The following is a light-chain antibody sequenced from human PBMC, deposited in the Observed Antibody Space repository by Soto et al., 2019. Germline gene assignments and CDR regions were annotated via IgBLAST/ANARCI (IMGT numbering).Light chain of an antibody. Sequence: DIQITQSPSSLSSPVGDRVTITCLASQSISSYLYWYQQKPGKAPKLLIYGASSLHSGVPSRFGGSGSGTDFTLTISSLQPEDFATYFCQQSYSNPRTFGQGTKVDIK. CDR3: QQSYSNPRT. CDR1: QSISSY. V-gene: IGKV1-39*01. CDR2: GAS. J-gene: IGKJ1*01.